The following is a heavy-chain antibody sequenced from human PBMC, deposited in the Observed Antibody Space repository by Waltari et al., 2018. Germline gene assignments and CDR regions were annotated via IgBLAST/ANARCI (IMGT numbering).Heavy chain of an antibody. Sequence: QVQLHQWGAGLLKPSETLSLTCAVYSGSFRDYYWAWIRQPSGKGLEWIGEVNHRGNTNFNPSLKSRVTISVDTSKNQFSLKLSSVTAADTAVYYCARGRIRGTSPYYWGQGSLVTVSS. CDR3: ARGRIRGTSPYY. D-gene: IGHD1-1*01. V-gene: IGHV4-34*01. CDR1: SGSFRDYY. CDR2: VNHRGNT. J-gene: IGHJ4*02.